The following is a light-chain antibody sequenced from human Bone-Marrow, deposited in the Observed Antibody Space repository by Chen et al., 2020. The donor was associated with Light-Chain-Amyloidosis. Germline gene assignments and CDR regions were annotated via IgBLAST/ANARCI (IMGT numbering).Light chain of an antibody. CDR1: DLPTKY. J-gene: IGLJ2*01. CDR2: RDT. Sequence: SYELTQPPSVSVSPGQTARLTCSGDDLPTKYAYWYQQKPGQAPVLVIHRDTERPSGISERCSGSSSGTTATLTISGVQAEDEADYHGQSADSSGTYEVIFGGGTKLTVL. V-gene: IGLV3-25*03. CDR3: QSADSSGTYEVI.